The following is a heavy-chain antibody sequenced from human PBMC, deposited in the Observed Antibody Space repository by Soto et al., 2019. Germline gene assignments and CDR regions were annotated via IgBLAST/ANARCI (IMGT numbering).Heavy chain of an antibody. Sequence: GGSLRLSCAASGFIFSNFDMHWVRQTTEKGLEWVSGIGFAGDTNYSGSVKGRFTISRENAKNALFLQMNSLRVGDTAVYYCVRGLPGGFDPWGQGTLVTVSS. CDR3: VRGLPGGFDP. CDR2: IGFAGDT. D-gene: IGHD3-10*01. V-gene: IGHV3-13*01. CDR1: GFIFSNFD. J-gene: IGHJ5*02.